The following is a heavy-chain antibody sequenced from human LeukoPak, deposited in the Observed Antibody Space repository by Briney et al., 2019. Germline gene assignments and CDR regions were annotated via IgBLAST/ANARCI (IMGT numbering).Heavy chain of an antibody. CDR1: GGSITRYY. J-gene: IGHJ5*02. V-gene: IGHV4-59*08. D-gene: IGHD2-15*01. Sequence: SENLSPSCTVSGGSITRYYWSWIRQPPGKGLEWIGYIYYTGGTKYNPSLESRLTISVDTSKSQFSLRLSSVTAADTAVYYCARVDGSCSGGSCPSGNWFDPWGQGTLVTVSS. CDR2: IYYTGGT. CDR3: ARVDGSCSGGSCPSGNWFDP.